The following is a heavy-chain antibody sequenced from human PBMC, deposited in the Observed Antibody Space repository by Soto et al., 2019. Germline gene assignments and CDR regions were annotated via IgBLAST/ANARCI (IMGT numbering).Heavy chain of an antibody. Sequence: EVQLVESGGGLVQPGGSLRLSCAASGFTVSSNYMSWVRQAPGKGLEWVSVIYSGGSTYYADSVKGRFTISRHNSKNTRYLQMNSLRAEDTAVYYCARASGYYPYYFYYWGQGTLVTVSS. D-gene: IGHD3-22*01. CDR2: IYSGGST. V-gene: IGHV3-53*04. CDR1: GFTVSSNY. J-gene: IGHJ4*02. CDR3: ARASGYYPYYFYY.